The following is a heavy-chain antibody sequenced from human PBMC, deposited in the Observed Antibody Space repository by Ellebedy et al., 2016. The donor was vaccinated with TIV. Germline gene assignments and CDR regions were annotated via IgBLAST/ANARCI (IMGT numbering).Heavy chain of an antibody. CDR1: GFSLSTSGVG. Sequence: SGPTLVKPTQTLTLTCTFSGFSLSTSGVGVGWIRQPPGKALEWLALIYWDDDKRYSPSLKSRLTITKDTSKNQVVLTMTNMDPVDTATYYCAHSPPAGWELKYYFDYWGQGTLVTVSS. CDR3: AHSPPAGWELKYYFDY. D-gene: IGHD1-26*01. CDR2: IYWDDDK. V-gene: IGHV2-5*02. J-gene: IGHJ4*02.